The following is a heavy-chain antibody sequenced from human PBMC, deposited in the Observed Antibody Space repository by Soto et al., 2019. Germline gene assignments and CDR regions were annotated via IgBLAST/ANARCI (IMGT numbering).Heavy chain of an antibody. CDR2: IFHRGEA. J-gene: IGHJ4*02. Sequence: PSETLSLTCTVSGDSINKFYWAWVRQAPGKGLEWIAYIFHRGEAFYNASLKSRVTISVDKSKEQFSLTVTSVTAADTAVYLCTRISTAFDSWGQGILVTVSS. V-gene: IGHV4-59*01. CDR1: GDSINKFY. CDR3: TRISTAFDS. D-gene: IGHD2-21*02.